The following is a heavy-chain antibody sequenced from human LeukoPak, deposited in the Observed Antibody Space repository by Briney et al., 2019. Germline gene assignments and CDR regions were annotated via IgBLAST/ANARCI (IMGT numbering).Heavy chain of an antibody. J-gene: IGHJ5*02. V-gene: IGHV1-18*01. CDR1: GYTFTSYG. D-gene: IGHD2-15*01. Sequence: ASVKVSCKASGYTFTSYGISWVRQAPGQGLEWMGWISAYNGNTNYAQKLQGRVAMTTDTSTSTAYMELRSLRSDDTAVYYCARAGYYCSGGSCYDWFDPWGQGTLVTVSS. CDR2: ISAYNGNT. CDR3: ARAGYYCSGGSCYDWFDP.